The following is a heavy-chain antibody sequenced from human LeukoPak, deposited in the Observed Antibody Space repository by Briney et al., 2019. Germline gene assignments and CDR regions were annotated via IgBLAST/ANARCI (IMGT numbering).Heavy chain of an antibody. CDR3: ARVLGYSGYDLAY. V-gene: IGHV3-72*01. CDR2: IRNKGNCFTT. J-gene: IGHJ4*02. D-gene: IGHD5-12*01. Sequence: PGGSLRLSCAASGFTFSYHYMDWVRQAPGKGLEWVGRIRNKGNCFTTEYAVSVKGRFTISRDDSTNSLYLQMNSLKNEDTAVYYCARVLGYSGYDLAYWGQGTLVTVSS. CDR1: GFTFSYHY.